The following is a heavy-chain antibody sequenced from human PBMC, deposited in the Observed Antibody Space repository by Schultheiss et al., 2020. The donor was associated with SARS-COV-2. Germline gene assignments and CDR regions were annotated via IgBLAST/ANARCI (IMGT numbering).Heavy chain of an antibody. D-gene: IGHD1-1*01. CDR1: GFTFSSYA. CDR3: AKDFRAPPNGGYFDY. J-gene: IGHJ4*02. CDR2: ISYDGSNK. Sequence: GGSLRLSCAASGFTFSSYAMHWVRQAPGKGLEWVAVISYDGSNKYYADSVKGRFTISRDNSKNTLYLQMNSLRAEDTAVYYCAKDFRAPPNGGYFDYWGQGTLVTVSS. V-gene: IGHV3-30*04.